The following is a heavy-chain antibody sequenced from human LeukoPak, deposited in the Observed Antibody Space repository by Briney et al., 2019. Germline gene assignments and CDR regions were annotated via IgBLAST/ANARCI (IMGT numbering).Heavy chain of an antibody. CDR2: IYSGGST. Sequence: GGSLRLSCAASGFTVSSNYMSWVRQAPGKGLERVSVIYSGGSTYYADSVKGRFTISRHNSKNTLYLQMNSLRAEDTAVYYCGAEIAAPRVRGAFGYYYYGMDVWGQGTTVTVSS. J-gene: IGHJ6*02. CDR3: GAEIAAPRVRGAFGYYYYGMDV. D-gene: IGHD6-13*01. V-gene: IGHV3-53*04. CDR1: GFTVSSNY.